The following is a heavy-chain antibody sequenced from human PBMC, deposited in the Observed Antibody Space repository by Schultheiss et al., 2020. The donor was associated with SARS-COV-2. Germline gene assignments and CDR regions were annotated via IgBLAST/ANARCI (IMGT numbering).Heavy chain of an antibody. Sequence: SETLSLTCAVSGGSISSSNWWSWVRQPPGKGLEWIGEIYHSGSTNYNPSLKSRIIISVDTSKNQFSLKLRSVTAVDTAVYYCARGVGARTYTPFGYWGQGTLVTVSS. D-gene: IGHD2-2*02. V-gene: IGHV4-4*02. J-gene: IGHJ4*02. CDR2: IYHSGST. CDR1: GGSISSSNW. CDR3: ARGVGARTYTPFGY.